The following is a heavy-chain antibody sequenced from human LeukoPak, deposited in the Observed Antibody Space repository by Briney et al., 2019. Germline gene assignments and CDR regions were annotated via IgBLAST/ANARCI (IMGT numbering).Heavy chain of an antibody. J-gene: IGHJ4*02. D-gene: IGHD4-17*01. CDR1: GGSISSYY. V-gene: IGHV4-59*08. Sequence: SETLSLTCTVSGGSISSYYWSWIRQPPGKGLEWIGYIYYSGSTNYNPSLKSRVTISVDTSKNQFSLKLTSVTAADTAVCYCARQGYGDRYYFDYWGQGTLVTVSS. CDR3: ARQGYGDRYYFDY. CDR2: IYYSGST.